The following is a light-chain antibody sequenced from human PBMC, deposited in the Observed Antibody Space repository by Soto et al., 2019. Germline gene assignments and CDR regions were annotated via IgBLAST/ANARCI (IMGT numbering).Light chain of an antibody. Sequence: EIGMTQSPATLAVSPGETATLSCKSSQSLSGNLAWYQQKPGQAPRLLIFRASTRATGVPARFSGSGSGTEFTLTISGLQSEDFAVYYCQQYSNWPPWTFGPGTKVDI. J-gene: IGKJ1*01. CDR1: QSLSGN. V-gene: IGKV3-15*01. CDR2: RAS. CDR3: QQYSNWPPWT.